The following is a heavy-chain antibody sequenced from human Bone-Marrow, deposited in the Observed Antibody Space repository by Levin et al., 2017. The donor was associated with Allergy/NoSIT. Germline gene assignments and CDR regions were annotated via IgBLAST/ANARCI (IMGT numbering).Heavy chain of an antibody. V-gene: IGHV1-2*02. CDR2: INPKSGLT. CDR1: GYIFTGYY. Sequence: GESLKISCKTSGYIFTGYYLHWVRQAPGQGLEWMGSINPKSGLTKITQNFQGRVAMARDTSISTAYMELSSLRSDDTAIYYCARGVAVVTPRGELDMWGQGTMFTVSS. D-gene: IGHD2/OR15-2a*01. J-gene: IGHJ3*02. CDR3: ARGVAVVTPRGELDM.